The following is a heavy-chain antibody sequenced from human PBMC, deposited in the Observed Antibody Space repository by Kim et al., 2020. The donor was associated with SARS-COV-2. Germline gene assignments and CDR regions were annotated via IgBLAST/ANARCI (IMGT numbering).Heavy chain of an antibody. CDR3: VSNQFRFLEWLGPY. CDR1: GFTFSSYA. J-gene: IGHJ4*02. V-gene: IGHV3-64D*09. CDR2: ISSNGGST. Sequence: GGSLRLSCSASGFTFSSYAMHWVRQAPGKGLEYVSAISSNGGSTYYADSVKGRFTISRDNSKNTLYLQMSSLRAEDTAVYYCVSNQFRFLEWLGPYWGQGTLVTVSS. D-gene: IGHD3-3*01.